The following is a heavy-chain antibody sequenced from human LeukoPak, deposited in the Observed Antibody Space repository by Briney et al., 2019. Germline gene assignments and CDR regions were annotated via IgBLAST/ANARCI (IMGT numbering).Heavy chain of an antibody. Sequence: GGSLRLSCTASGFTVSSNYMSWVRQAPGKGLEWVAVVWFDGSNKYYADSVKGRFTIPRDNSKNTLFLQMNSLTAEDTAVYHCARDRGIAMSGTDYWGQGTLVTVSS. CDR2: VWFDGSNK. CDR3: ARDRGIAMSGTDY. V-gene: IGHV3-33*08. D-gene: IGHD6-19*01. CDR1: GFTVSSNY. J-gene: IGHJ4*02.